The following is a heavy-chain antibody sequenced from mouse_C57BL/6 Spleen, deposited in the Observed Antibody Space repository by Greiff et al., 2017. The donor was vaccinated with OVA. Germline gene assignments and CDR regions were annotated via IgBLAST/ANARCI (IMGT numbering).Heavy chain of an antibody. CDR3: ARNRIYYDYDESY. CDR1: GYTFTDYY. J-gene: IGHJ3*01. D-gene: IGHD2-4*01. CDR2: INPNNGGT. Sequence: EVQLQQSGPELVKPGASVKISCKASGYTFTDYYMNWVKQSHGKSLEWIGDINPNNGGTSYNQKFKGKATLTVDKSSSTAYMELRSLTSEDSAVYYCARNRIYYDYDESYWGQGTLVTVSA. V-gene: IGHV1-26*01.